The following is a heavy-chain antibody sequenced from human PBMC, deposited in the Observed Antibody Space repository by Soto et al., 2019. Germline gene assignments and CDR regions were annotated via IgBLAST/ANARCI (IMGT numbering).Heavy chain of an antibody. J-gene: IGHJ6*02. CDR3: ARRNSSSWYYYYGMDV. V-gene: IGHV4-39*01. Sequence: QLQLQESGPGLVKPSETLSLTCTVSGGSISSSSYYWGWIRQPPGKGLEWIGSIYYSGSTYYNPSLKSRVTISVDTSKTQFSLKLSSVTAADTAVYYCARRNSSSWYYYYGMDVWGQGTTVTVSS. D-gene: IGHD6-13*01. CDR2: IYYSGST. CDR1: GGSISSSSYY.